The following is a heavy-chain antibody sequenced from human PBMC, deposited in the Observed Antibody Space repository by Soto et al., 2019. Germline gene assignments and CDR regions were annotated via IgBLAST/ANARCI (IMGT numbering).Heavy chain of an antibody. CDR1: GYTFTSYY. Sequence: ASVKVSCKASGYTFTSYYMHWVRQAPGQGLEWMGIINPSGGSTSCAQKFQGRVTMTRDTSTSTVYMELSSLRSEDTAVYYCARDSNVAPGYYYMDVWGKGTTVTVSS. CDR2: INPSGGST. D-gene: IGHD5-12*01. V-gene: IGHV1-46*03. CDR3: ARDSNVAPGYYYMDV. J-gene: IGHJ6*03.